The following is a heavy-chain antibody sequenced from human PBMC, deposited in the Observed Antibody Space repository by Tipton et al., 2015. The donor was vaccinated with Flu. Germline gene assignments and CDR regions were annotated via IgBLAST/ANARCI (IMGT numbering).Heavy chain of an antibody. Sequence: SLRLSCAAAGFTLSSNSMNWVRQAPGKGLEWVSYISNSSRTIYYADSVKGRFTISRDNAKNSLFLQMNSLRAEDTAVYYCARARDGYSVAYYFDSWGQGTLVTVSP. CDR1: GFTLSSNS. V-gene: IGHV3-48*04. CDR3: ARARDGYSVAYYFDS. D-gene: IGHD4-17*01. CDR2: ISNSSRTI. J-gene: IGHJ4*02.